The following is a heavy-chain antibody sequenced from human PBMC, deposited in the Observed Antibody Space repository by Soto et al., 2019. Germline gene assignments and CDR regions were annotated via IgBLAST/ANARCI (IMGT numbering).Heavy chain of an antibody. J-gene: IGHJ4*02. Sequence: QITLKESGPTLVKPTQTLTLTCTFSGFSLSTSGVGVGWIRQPPGKALEWLALIYWDDDKRYSPSLKSRFTITKVTSKIQVVLTMTNIDPVDTATYFCAHVVVEATATLGYAFDSWGQGTLVTVSS. V-gene: IGHV2-5*02. CDR1: GFSLSTSGVG. D-gene: IGHD2-15*01. CDR3: AHVVVEATATLGYAFDS. CDR2: IYWDDDK.